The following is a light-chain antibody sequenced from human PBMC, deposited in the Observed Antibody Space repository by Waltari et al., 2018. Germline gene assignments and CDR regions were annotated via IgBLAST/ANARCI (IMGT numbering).Light chain of an antibody. CDR2: GNH. CDR3: QSFDIRLSGGVV. J-gene: IGLJ3*02. Sequence: QSVLTQPPSMSGAPGQRGPISCTGSSYNIGAGTDVPRYQVFPGTAPNPIIYGNHNRPSGVPDRFSGSKSDTSASLAIGGLQAEDEADYYCQSFDIRLSGGVVFGGGTKVTVL. V-gene: IGLV1-40*01. CDR1: SYNIGAGTD.